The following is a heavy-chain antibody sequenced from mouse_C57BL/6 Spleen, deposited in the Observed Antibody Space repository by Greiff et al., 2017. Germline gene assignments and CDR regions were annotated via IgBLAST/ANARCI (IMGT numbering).Heavy chain of an antibody. V-gene: IGHV5-6*01. J-gene: IGHJ2*01. CDR1: GFTFSSYG. Sequence: EVQLQESGGDLVKPGGSLKLSCAASGFTFSSYGMSWVRQTPDKRLEWVATISSGGSYTYYPDSVKGRFTISRDNAKKTLYLQMSSLKSEDTAMYYWARRPGGKGGGYWGQGTTLTVSS. CDR3: ARRPGGKGGGY. CDR2: ISSGGSYT.